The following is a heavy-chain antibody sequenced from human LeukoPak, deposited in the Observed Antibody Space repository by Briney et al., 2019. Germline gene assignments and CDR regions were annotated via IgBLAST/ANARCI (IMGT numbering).Heavy chain of an antibody. CDR1: GFMFSKYG. CDR2: IWFDGSNI. D-gene: IGHD6-19*01. Sequence: GGSLRLSCAASGFMFSKYGMHWVRQAPGKGLEWVALIWFDGSNIAYTDSVKGRFTISRDNSKNTLYPQMNSLRVEDTAVYYCAKDRPTGYNSGWPFDSWGQGTLVTVSS. V-gene: IGHV3-30*02. CDR3: AKDRPTGYNSGWPFDS. J-gene: IGHJ4*02.